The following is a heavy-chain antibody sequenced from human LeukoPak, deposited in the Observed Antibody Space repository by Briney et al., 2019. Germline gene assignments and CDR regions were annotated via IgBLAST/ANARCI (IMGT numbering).Heavy chain of an antibody. D-gene: IGHD6-19*01. J-gene: IGHJ3*02. CDR2: ISGSGGST. V-gene: IGHV3-23*01. CDR3: AKDQYSSGWYGYYAFDI. Sequence: GGSLRLSCAASGFIFSSCGMHWVRQAPGKGLEWVSAISGSGGSTYYADSVKGRFTISRDNSKNTLYLQMNSLRAEDTAVYYCAKDQYSSGWYGYYAFDIWGQGTMVTVSS. CDR1: GFIFSSCG.